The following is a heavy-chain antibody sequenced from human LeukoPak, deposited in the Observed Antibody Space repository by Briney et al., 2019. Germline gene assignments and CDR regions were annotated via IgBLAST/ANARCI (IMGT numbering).Heavy chain of an antibody. Sequence: PSETLSLTCTVSGGSISSYYWGWIRQPPGKGLEWLGYIYYSGSTNYNPSLKSRVTISVDTSKNQFSLKLSSGTAADTAVYYCAREAMMGHTTFDYWGQGTLVTVSS. CDR1: GGSISSYY. CDR3: AREAMMGHTTFDY. J-gene: IGHJ4*02. V-gene: IGHV4-59*01. D-gene: IGHD3-22*01. CDR2: IYYSGST.